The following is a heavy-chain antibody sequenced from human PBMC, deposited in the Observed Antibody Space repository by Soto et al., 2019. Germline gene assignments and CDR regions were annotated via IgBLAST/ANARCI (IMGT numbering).Heavy chain of an antibody. J-gene: IGHJ6*02. CDR2: ISSSSSYT. CDR1: GFTFSDYY. CDR3: AGGPFYGDYVENGMDV. V-gene: IGHV3-11*05. D-gene: IGHD4-17*01. Sequence: QVQLVESGGGLVKPGGSLRLSCAASGFTFSDYYMSWIRQAPGKGLEWVSYISSSSSYTNYADSVKGRFTISRDNAKNSLYLQMNSLRAEDTAVYYCAGGPFYGDYVENGMDVWGQGTTVTVSS.